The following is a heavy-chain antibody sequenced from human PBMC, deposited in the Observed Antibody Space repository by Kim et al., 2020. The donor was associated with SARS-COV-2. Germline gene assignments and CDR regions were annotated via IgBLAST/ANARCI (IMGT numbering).Heavy chain of an antibody. D-gene: IGHD3-9*01. J-gene: IGHJ3*02. CDR1: GGSFSGYY. Sequence: SETLSLTCAVYGGSFSGYYWSWIRQPPGKGLEWIGEINHSGSTNYNPSLKSRVTISVDTSKNQFSLKLSSVTAADTAVYYCARGSWAQLRYFDWLLGAYAFDIWDQGTMVTVSS. CDR3: ARGSWAQLRYFDWLLGAYAFDI. CDR2: INHSGST. V-gene: IGHV4-34*01.